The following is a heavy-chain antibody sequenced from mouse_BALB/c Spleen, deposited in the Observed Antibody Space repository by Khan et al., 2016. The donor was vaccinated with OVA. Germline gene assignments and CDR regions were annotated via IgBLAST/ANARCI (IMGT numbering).Heavy chain of an antibody. V-gene: IGHV2-9*02. D-gene: IGHD2-3*01. Sequence: QVQLKESGPGLVAPSQSLSITCTVSGFSLTSYSVHWVRQPPGKGLEWLGVIWADGGTNYNSALMSRLSTPKDNFKSQAFLIMNSMQSDDTAIYYCARRDDGYAEWYFDVWGAGTTVTNSS. CDR3: ARRDDGYAEWYFDV. CDR2: IWADGGT. CDR1: GFSLTSYS. J-gene: IGHJ1*01.